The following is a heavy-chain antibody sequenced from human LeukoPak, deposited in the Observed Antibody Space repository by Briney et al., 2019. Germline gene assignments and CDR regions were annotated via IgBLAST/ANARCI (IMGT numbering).Heavy chain of an antibody. V-gene: IGHV3-23*01. CDR1: GLTFSNYA. J-gene: IGHJ3*02. CDR3: AKDIRPGSGSYRSDAFDI. CDR2: IGGSGRNT. Sequence: GGSLRLSCAASGLTFSNYAMSWVRQAPGKGLDWVSLIGGSGRNTYYAASVKGRFTISRDNAKNSLYLQMNSLRAEDTALYYCAKDIRPGSGSYRSDAFDIWGQGTMVTVSS. D-gene: IGHD3-10*01.